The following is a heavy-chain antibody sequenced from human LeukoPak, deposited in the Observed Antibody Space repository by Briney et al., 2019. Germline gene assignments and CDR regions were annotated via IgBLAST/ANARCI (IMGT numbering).Heavy chain of an antibody. Sequence: GGSLRLSCAASGFTFSSYGMHWVRQAPGKGLEWVAVISYDGSNKYYADSVKGRFTISRDNSKNTLYLRMNSLRAEDTAVYYCAQDYYYGSGSLLDWGQGTLVTVSS. J-gene: IGHJ4*02. CDR3: AQDYYYGSGSLLD. V-gene: IGHV3-30*18. CDR1: GFTFSSYG. CDR2: ISYDGSNK. D-gene: IGHD3-10*01.